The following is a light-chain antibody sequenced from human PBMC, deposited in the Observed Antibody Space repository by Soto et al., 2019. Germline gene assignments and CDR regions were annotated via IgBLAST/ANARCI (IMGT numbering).Light chain of an antibody. CDR2: ANI. J-gene: IGLJ1*01. CDR1: SSNIGAGYD. Sequence: QSALTHPPSVSGAPGQRVTISCTGSSSNIGAGYDVHWYQQLPGAAPKLLIYANINRPSGVPGRFSGSKSGTSASLAITGLQAEDEADYYCQSYDSSLSGYVFGTGTKLTVL. CDR3: QSYDSSLSGYV. V-gene: IGLV1-40*01.